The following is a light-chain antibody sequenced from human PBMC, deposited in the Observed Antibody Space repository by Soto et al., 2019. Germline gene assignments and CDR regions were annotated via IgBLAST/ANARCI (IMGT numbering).Light chain of an antibody. J-gene: IGLJ2*01. CDR3: SSYTSSSTRGV. V-gene: IGLV2-14*01. CDR1: SSDVGGYNY. Sequence: QSALTQPASVSGSPGQSITISCTGTSSDVGGYNYVSWYQQHPGKAPKLMIYDVSNRPSGVSNRFSGSKSGNTASLTISGLHAENEADYYSSSYTSSSTRGVFGGGTKLTVL. CDR2: DVS.